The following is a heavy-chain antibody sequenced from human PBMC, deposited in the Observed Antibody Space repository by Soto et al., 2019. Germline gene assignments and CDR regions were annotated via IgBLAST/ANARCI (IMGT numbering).Heavy chain of an antibody. CDR1: GFTFSHYW. CDR2: IKQDGSEK. J-gene: IGHJ4*02. Sequence: EVQLVESGGGLVQPGGSLRLSCAASGFTFSHYWMSWVRQAPGKGLEWVANIKQDGSEKYYVDSVKGRFTVSRDNAKNALYLQMNSLRAEDTAVYYCARKRVSTGFDYWGQATLVTVSS. D-gene: IGHD3-10*01. CDR3: ARKRVSTGFDY. V-gene: IGHV3-7*03.